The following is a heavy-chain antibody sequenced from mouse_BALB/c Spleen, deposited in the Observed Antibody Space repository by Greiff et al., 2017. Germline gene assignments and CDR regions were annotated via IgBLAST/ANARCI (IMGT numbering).Heavy chain of an antibody. CDR2: IDPANGNT. CDR3: ARSHGNSCYFEV. J-gene: IGHJ1*01. CDR1: GFNIKDTY. Sequence: EVQLQQSGAELVKPGASVKLSCTASGFNIKDTYMHWVKQRPEQGLEWIGRIDPANGNTKYDPKFQGKATITADTSSNTAYLQLSSLTSEDTAVFFTARSHGNSCYFEVWGAESTGTASS. V-gene: IGHV14-3*02. D-gene: IGHD2-1*01.